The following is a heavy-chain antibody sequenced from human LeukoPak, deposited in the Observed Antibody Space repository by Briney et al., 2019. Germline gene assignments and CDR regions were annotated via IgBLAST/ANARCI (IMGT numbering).Heavy chain of an antibody. CDR1: GGSISGYY. Sequence: SETLSLTCTVSGGSISGYYWSWIRQPPGKGLEWIGYIYYSGSTNYNPSLKSRVTISVDTSKNQFSLKLSSVTAADTAMYYCARLSRVASAKFDYWGQGTLVTVSS. CDR2: IYYSGST. J-gene: IGHJ4*02. CDR3: ARLSRVASAKFDY. V-gene: IGHV4-59*08. D-gene: IGHD6-25*01.